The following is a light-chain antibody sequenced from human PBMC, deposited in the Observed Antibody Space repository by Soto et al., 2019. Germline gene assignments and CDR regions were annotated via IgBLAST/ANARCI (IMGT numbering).Light chain of an antibody. CDR1: SSDVGVYNS. CDR2: DVS. V-gene: IGLV2-8*01. J-gene: IGLJ1*01. CDR3: SSYAGTNIV. Sequence: QSALTQPPSASGSPGQSVTISCTGTSSDVGVYNSVSWYQQHPAQAPKLMIYDVSKRPSGVPDRFSGSKSGNTASLTVSGIQAEDEADYYCSSYAGTNIVFGTGTTLTVL.